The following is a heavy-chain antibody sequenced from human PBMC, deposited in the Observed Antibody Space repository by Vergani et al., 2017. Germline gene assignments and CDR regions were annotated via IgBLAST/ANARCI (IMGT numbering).Heavy chain of an antibody. CDR1: GCTFSSYA. V-gene: IGHV3-30-3*01. D-gene: IGHD2-2*02. Sequence: QVQLVESGGGVVQPGRSLRLSCAASGCTFSSYAMHWVRQAPGKGLEWVAVISYDGSNKYYADSVKGRFTISRDNSKNTLYLQVNSLRAEDTAVYYCARDGNSVVVPAAIRGFDYWGQGTLVTVSS. CDR3: ARDGNSVVVPAAIRGFDY. CDR2: ISYDGSNK. J-gene: IGHJ4*02.